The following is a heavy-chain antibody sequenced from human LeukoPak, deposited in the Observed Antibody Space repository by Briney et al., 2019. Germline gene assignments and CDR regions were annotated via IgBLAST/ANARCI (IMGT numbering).Heavy chain of an antibody. CDR3: ARGAFEEWLVDH. CDR2: IYYSGST. Sequence: PSQTLSLTCTVSGGSISSGGYYWSWIRQHPGKGLEWIGYIYYSGSTYYNPSLKSRVTISVDTSKNQFSLKLSSVTAADTAVYYCARGAFEEWLVDHWGQGTLVTVSS. J-gene: IGHJ1*01. D-gene: IGHD6-19*01. V-gene: IGHV4-31*03. CDR1: GGSISSGGYY.